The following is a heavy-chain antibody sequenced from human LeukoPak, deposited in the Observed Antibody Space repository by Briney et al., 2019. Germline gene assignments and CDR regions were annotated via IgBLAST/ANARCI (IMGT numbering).Heavy chain of an antibody. Sequence: ASVKVSFKASGDTFTINDINWVRQATGQGLEWMGWMNPNSGNTGSTQKFQGRVTMTRNTSISTAYMELTDLRSDDTAVYYCARVTAAGTWTFDIWGQGTTVSVSS. CDR1: GDTFTIND. D-gene: IGHD6-13*01. V-gene: IGHV1-8*01. CDR2: MNPNSGNT. J-gene: IGHJ3*02. CDR3: ARVTAAGTWTFDI.